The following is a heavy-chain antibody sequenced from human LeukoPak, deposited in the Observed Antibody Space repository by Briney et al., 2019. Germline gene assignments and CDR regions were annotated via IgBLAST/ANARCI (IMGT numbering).Heavy chain of an antibody. CDR2: MYYGGGT. D-gene: IGHD1-1*01. J-gene: IGHJ3*02. CDR1: GGSITSSSNY. V-gene: IGHV4-39*01. CDR3: SGGTWNAVQI. Sequence: SETLSLTCTVSGGSITSSSNYWGWIRQPPGKGLEWIGSMYYGGGTYYNPSLKSRVTISVDTSKNQFSLRLSSVTATDTALYFCSGGTWNAVQIWGQGTMVTVSS.